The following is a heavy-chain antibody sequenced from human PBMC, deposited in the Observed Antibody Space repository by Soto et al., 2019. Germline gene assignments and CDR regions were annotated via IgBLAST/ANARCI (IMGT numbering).Heavy chain of an antibody. Sequence: PSETLSLTCTVSGGSVSSGSYYWSWIRQPPGKGLEWIGYIYYSGSTNYNPSLKSRVTISVDTSKNQFSLKLSSVTAADTAVYYCACSSGSYYGSRGILDYWGQGTLVTVSS. D-gene: IGHD1-26*01. CDR2: IYYSGST. CDR1: GGSVSSGSYY. J-gene: IGHJ4*02. CDR3: ACSSGSYYGSRGILDY. V-gene: IGHV4-61*01.